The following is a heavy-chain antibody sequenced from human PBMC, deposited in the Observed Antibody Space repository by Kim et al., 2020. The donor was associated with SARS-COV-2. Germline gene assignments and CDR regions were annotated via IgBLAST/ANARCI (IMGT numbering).Heavy chain of an antibody. D-gene: IGHD5-12*01. CDR2: INFNGNT. J-gene: IGHJ4*02. Sequence: SETLSLTCTVSGASVSSESFFWAWVRQAPEKGLEFLAYINFNGNTDYNPSLGRRVSISLDASKNQFSLTLTSVTSADTAMYYCARDRGDLDSWGQGTLVT. V-gene: IGHV4-61*01. CDR3: ARDRGDLDS. CDR1: GASVSSESFF.